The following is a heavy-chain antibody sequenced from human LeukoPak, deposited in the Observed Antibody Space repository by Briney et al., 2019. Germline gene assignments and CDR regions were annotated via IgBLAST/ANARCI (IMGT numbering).Heavy chain of an antibody. CDR3: GRELGGGTTRVDWLDP. Sequence: ASVKVSCKASGYTFTDYHIHWVRRAPGQGLEWMGWINCNSGATHYAQKFQGRVTMTRDTSISTTHMDLTSLTSDDTAVYYCGRELGGGTTRVDWLDPWGQGTLVTVSS. CDR1: GYTFTDYH. D-gene: IGHD1-1*01. V-gene: IGHV1-2*02. J-gene: IGHJ5*02. CDR2: INCNSGAT.